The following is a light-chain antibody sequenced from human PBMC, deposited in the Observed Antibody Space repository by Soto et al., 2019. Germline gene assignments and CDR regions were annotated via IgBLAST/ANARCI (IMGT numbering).Light chain of an antibody. Sequence: QSVLTLPASVSGTPGQSLTISCTATSSNVGGYNYVSWYQQHPGKAPKLMIYDVSNRPSGVSNRFSGSKSGNTASLTISGLQAEDEADYYCSSYTSSSTGVFGTGTKVTVL. CDR3: SSYTSSSTGV. V-gene: IGLV2-14*01. J-gene: IGLJ1*01. CDR2: DVS. CDR1: SSNVGGYNY.